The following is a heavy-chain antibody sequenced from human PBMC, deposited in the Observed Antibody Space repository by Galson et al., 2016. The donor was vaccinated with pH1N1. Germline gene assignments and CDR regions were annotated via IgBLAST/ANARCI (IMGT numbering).Heavy chain of an antibody. CDR2: INQDGSRK. V-gene: IGHV3-7*01. J-gene: IGHJ4*02. CDR1: GFIFSDYL. CDR3: ATEDYYTSLY. Sequence: LRLSCAASGFIFSDYLMSWVRQAPGKGLEWVAKINQDGSRKYYVDSMKGRCTISRDNAENSLSLQMNSLRVEDTALYYCATEDYYTSLYWGQGILVTVSS. D-gene: IGHD1-26*01.